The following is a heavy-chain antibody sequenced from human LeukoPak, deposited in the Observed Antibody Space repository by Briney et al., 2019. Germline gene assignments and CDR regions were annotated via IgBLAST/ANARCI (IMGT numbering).Heavy chain of an antibody. CDR1: GGSISSGEYY. Sequence: PSQTLSLTCTVSGGSISSGEYYWNWIRQHPEKSLEWIGYIFYSGSTYYNPSLKSRATISVDTSKNQFSLKLSSVTAADTAVYYCARGSTLIRGFDYWGQGTLVTVSS. J-gene: IGHJ4*02. CDR3: ARGSTLIRGFDY. CDR2: IFYSGST. V-gene: IGHV4-31*03. D-gene: IGHD3-10*01.